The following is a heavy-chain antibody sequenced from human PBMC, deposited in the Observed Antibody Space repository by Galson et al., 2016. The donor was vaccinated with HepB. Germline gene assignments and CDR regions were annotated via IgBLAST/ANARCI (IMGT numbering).Heavy chain of an antibody. CDR3: AGDLGSNSWRGWFDP. V-gene: IGHV3-21*01. CDR2: ITSSVRNI. D-gene: IGHD6-13*01. J-gene: IGHJ5*02. CDR1: GFTVSSYS. Sequence: SLRLSCAASGFTVSSYSMNRGRQAPGRGLEWLSAITSSVRNIYYADSVKGRSTISRANAKNSLYLQMNSLRAEDTAVYYCAGDLGSNSWRGWFDPWGQGTLVTFFS.